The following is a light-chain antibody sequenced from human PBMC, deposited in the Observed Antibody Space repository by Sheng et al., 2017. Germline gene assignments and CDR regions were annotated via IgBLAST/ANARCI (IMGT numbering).Light chain of an antibody. V-gene: IGKV3D-20*02. CDR3: QQRSNWPPGIT. CDR1: QSVSTSF. CDR2: STS. Sequence: ENVLTQSPGTLSMSPGERATLSCRASQSVSTSFFDWYQQKPGQAPRLLIYSTSTRASGIPDRFSGSGSGTDFSLTISRLQAEDFGVYYCQQRSNWPPGITFGQGTRLEIK. J-gene: IGKJ5*01.